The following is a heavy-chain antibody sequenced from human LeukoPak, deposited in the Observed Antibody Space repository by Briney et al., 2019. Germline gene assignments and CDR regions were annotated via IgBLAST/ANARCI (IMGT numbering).Heavy chain of an antibody. Sequence: PSETLSLTCTVSGGSISSGDYYWSWIRQPPGKGLEWIGYIYYSGSTYYNPSLKSRVTISVDTSKNQFSLKLSSVTAADTAGYYCAKASVDTAMVYYWGQGTLVTVSS. CDR2: IYYSGST. CDR1: GGSISSGDYY. V-gene: IGHV4-30-4*01. J-gene: IGHJ4*02. D-gene: IGHD5-18*01. CDR3: AKASVDTAMVYY.